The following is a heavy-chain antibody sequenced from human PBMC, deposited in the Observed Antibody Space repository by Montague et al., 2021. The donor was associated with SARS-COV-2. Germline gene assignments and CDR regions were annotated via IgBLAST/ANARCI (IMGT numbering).Heavy chain of an antibody. Sequence: SETLSLTYTVSGGSISSSSYYWGWIRQPPGKGLEWIGSIYYSGSTYYNPSLKGRVTMSVDTSKNQFSLKLSSVTAADTAVYYCARHGKSRIAMIVVVIGYFDYGGQGTLVTVSS. CDR3: ARHGKSRIAMIVVVIGYFDY. J-gene: IGHJ4*02. D-gene: IGHD3-22*01. CDR1: GGSISSSSYY. V-gene: IGHV4-39*01. CDR2: IYYSGST.